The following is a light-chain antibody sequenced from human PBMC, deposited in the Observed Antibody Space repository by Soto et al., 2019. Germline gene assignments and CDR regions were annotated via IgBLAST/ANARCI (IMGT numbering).Light chain of an antibody. CDR3: QQYQQWPLT. CDR1: QGVSRH. Sequence: EIVMTQSPAPLSLSPGERATLSCSASQGVSRHLAWYQQKPCQAPRLLIYAASTRAAGVPARFSGSGSGTEFTLTISSLQSEDFTVYYCQQYQQWPLTFVGGTKVEI. CDR2: AAS. J-gene: IGKJ4*02. V-gene: IGKV3D-15*01.